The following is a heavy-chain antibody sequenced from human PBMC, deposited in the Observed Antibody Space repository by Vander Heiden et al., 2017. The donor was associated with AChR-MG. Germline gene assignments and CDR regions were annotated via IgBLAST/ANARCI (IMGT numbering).Heavy chain of an antibody. CDR3: ARVIMITFGGVPDAFDI. J-gene: IGHJ3*02. Sequence: QVQLVQSWAEVKKPGASVEVSCKASGYTFTSYDINWVRQATGQGLEWMGWMNPNSGNTGYAQKFQGRVTMTRNTSISTAYMELSSLRSEDTAVYYCARVIMITFGGVPDAFDIWGQGTMVTVSS. V-gene: IGHV1-8*01. D-gene: IGHD3-16*01. CDR2: MNPNSGNT. CDR1: GYTFTSYD.